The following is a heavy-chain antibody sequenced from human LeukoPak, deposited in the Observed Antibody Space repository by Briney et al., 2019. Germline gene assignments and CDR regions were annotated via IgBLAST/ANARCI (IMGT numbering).Heavy chain of an antibody. Sequence: SGTLSLTCAVSGGSISSSNWWSWVCQPPGKGLEWIGEIYHSGSTNYNPSLKSRVTISVDKSKNQFSLKLSSVTAADTAVYDCARWAYCGGDCYWGDYWGQGTLVTVSS. CDR1: GGSISSSNW. D-gene: IGHD2-21*02. J-gene: IGHJ4*02. V-gene: IGHV4-4*02. CDR2: IYHSGST. CDR3: ARWAYCGGDCYWGDY.